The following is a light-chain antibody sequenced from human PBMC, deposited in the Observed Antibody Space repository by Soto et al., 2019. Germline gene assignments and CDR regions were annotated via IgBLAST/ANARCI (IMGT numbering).Light chain of an antibody. Sequence: QSVLTQPPSVSGAPGQRVTISCTGSSSNIGAGYDVHWYQQLPGTAPKLLIYGNSNRPSGVPDRFSGSKSGTSASLAITGLQAEDEAYYYCQSYDSSLSGWVFGGGTPLTVL. CDR2: GNS. V-gene: IGLV1-40*01. J-gene: IGLJ3*02. CDR3: QSYDSSLSGWV. CDR1: SSNIGAGYD.